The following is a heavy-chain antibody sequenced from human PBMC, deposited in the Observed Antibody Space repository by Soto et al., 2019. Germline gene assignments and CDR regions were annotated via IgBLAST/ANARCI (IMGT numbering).Heavy chain of an antibody. J-gene: IGHJ4*02. D-gene: IGHD5-12*01. V-gene: IGHV4-39*01. CDR2: MFYSGTT. Sequence: SETLSLTCTVSGVSINSRGYYWGWIRQPPGQGLEWIESMFYSGTTYYNPSLKSRITIAVDSSKNQFSLSLSSVTAADTAFYYCARKEDGYNRLFDYWGQGILVTVS. CDR1: GVSINSRGYY. CDR3: ARKEDGYNRLFDY.